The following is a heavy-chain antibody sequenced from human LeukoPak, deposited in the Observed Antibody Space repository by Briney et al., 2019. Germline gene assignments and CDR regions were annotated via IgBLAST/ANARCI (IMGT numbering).Heavy chain of an antibody. Sequence: SETLSLTCTVSGGSVSSGTYYWSWIRQPPGKGLEWIGYIYYSGTTNYNPSLKSRVTISIDTSRNQFSLKLSSVTAADTAVYYCARGFGGATTSFDYWGQGTLVTVSS. V-gene: IGHV4-61*01. D-gene: IGHD1-26*01. CDR3: ARGFGGATTSFDY. CDR1: GGSVSSGTYY. CDR2: IYYSGTT. J-gene: IGHJ4*02.